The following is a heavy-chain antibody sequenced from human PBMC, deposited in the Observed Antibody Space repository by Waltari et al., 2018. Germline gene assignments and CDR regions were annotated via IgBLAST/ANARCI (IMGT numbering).Heavy chain of an antibody. CDR3: ARGGAPGLDY. CDR1: GFTFSRYS. V-gene: IGHV3-48*04. D-gene: IGHD6-13*01. CDR2: ISSSSSTI. J-gene: IGHJ4*02. Sequence: EVQLVESGGGLVQPGGSLRLSCAASGFTFSRYSMNWGRQAPGKGLEWVSYISSSSSTIYYADSVKGRFIISRDNAKNSLYLLMNSLRVEDTAVYYCARGGAPGLDYWGQGTLVTVSS.